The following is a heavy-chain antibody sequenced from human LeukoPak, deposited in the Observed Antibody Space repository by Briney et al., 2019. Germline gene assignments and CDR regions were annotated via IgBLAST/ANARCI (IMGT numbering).Heavy chain of an antibody. CDR2: IGGRGGST. J-gene: IGHJ6*02. Sequence: GGSLILSCAASGFTFSSYSMNWVRQAPGKGLEWVSTIGGRGGSTDYADSVKGRFTISRDNSKNTLYLQMNNLRAEDTAVYYCAKDRDIILMGHGMDVWGQGTTVTVSS. CDR3: AKDRDIILMGHGMDV. D-gene: IGHD3-10*01. V-gene: IGHV3-23*01. CDR1: GFTFSSYS.